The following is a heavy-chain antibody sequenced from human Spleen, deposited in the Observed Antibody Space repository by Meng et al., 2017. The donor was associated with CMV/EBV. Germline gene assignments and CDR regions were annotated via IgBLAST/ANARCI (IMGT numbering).Heavy chain of an antibody. CDR1: GFTFSDYD. D-gene: IGHD2-2*01. Sequence: GESLKISCAASGFTFSDYDMNWVRQAPGKGLEWVAYISGSSRTIFYADSGQGRFAISRDNAKSSLYLQMDSLGAEDTAVYYCARRPAPAATYYFYYNLDVWGQGTTVTVSS. CDR3: ARRPAPAATYYFYYNLDV. J-gene: IGHJ6*02. V-gene: IGHV3-48*04. CDR2: ISGSSRTI.